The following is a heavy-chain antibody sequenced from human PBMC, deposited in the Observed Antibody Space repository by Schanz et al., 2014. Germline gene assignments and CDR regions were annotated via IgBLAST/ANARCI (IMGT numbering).Heavy chain of an antibody. CDR2: ISGGGGTT. CDR1: GFGFSSYS. Sequence: EVQLVESGGGLIQPGGSLRLSCAASGFGFSSYSMNWVRQAPGKGLEWVSAISGGGGTTYYTDSVKGRFTISRDNSKSTLHLQMSSLRAEDTAVYYCAKSQGSSFDSWGQGTLVTVSS. V-gene: IGHV3-23*04. D-gene: IGHD6-13*01. CDR3: AKSQGSSFDS. J-gene: IGHJ4*02.